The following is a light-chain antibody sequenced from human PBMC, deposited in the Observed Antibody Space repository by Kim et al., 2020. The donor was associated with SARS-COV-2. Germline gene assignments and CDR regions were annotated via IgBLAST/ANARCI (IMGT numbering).Light chain of an antibody. CDR3: NSRDSTGKRWV. CDR1: SLRSYY. V-gene: IGLV3-19*01. J-gene: IGLJ1*01. CDR2: GRN. Sequence: SELTQDPAVSVALGQTVKITCQGDSLRSYYASWYQQKPGQAPILVIYGRNNRPSGIPDRFSGSSSVNTASLTITGAQAENEADYYCNSRDSTGKRWVFG.